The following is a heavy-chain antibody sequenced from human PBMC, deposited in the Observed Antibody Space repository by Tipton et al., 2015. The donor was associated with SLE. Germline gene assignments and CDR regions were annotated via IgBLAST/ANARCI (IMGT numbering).Heavy chain of an antibody. J-gene: IGHJ4*02. CDR2: ISGSGGST. Sequence: LSLTCTVSGGSISSHYWSWVRQAPGKGLEWVSAISGSGGSTYYADSVKGRFTISRDNSKNTLYLQMNSLRAEDTAVYYCAKEGYYGSGSYFPWYFDYWGQGTLVTVSS. CDR3: AKEGYYGSGSYFPWYFDY. V-gene: IGHV3-23*01. CDR1: GGSISSHY. D-gene: IGHD3-10*01.